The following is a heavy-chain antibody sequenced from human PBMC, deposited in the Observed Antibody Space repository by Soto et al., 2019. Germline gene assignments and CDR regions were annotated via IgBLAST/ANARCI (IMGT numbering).Heavy chain of an antibody. Sequence: PSETLSLTCTVSGGSISTGNWWTWVRQSPEAGLEWIGEIFRSGNTYYNPSFKSRVTISVDNSNNQFSLRLNSVTAADTAVYYCARIATVSLAFWGPGTPVTV. CDR3: ARIATVSLAF. D-gene: IGHD4-17*01. V-gene: IGHV4-4*02. CDR1: GGSISTGNW. J-gene: IGHJ4*02. CDR2: IFRSGNT.